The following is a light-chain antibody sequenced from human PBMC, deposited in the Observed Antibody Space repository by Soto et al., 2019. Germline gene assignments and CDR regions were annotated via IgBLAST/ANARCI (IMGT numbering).Light chain of an antibody. CDR2: DVS. Sequence: IELTQSPATLSLSPGERAPLSYRASQNLSSYLIWYQQKPGQAPQLLMYDVSNKPTGIPARFSGRGSRTDFTLTVCSLVPEDLAVYYCQQRSNWPRTFGQGTKVDIK. CDR3: QQRSNWPRT. V-gene: IGKV3-11*01. J-gene: IGKJ1*01. CDR1: QNLSSY.